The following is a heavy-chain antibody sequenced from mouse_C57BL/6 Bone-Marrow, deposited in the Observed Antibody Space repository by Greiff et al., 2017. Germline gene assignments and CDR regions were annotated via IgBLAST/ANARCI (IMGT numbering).Heavy chain of an antibody. Sequence: VQLVESGAELVRPGASVTLSCKASGYTFTDYEMHWVKQTPVHGLEWIGAIDPETGGTAYNQKFKGKAILTADKSSSTAYMELRSLTSEDSAVYYCTLYYYGSSYYFDYWGQGTTRTVSS. CDR3: TLYYYGSSYYFDY. V-gene: IGHV1-15*01. D-gene: IGHD1-1*01. CDR1: GYTFTDYE. CDR2: IDPETGGT. J-gene: IGHJ2*01.